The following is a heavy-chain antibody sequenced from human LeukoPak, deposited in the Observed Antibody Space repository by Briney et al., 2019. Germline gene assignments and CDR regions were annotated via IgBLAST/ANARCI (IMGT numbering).Heavy chain of an antibody. Sequence: GGSLTLSCAASGFTFSSYAMSWLRKAPGKGLEWVSAISGSCGSTYYADSVKGRFTISRDNSKNTLYLQMNSLRAEDTAVYYCASSGYSDYWGQGTLVTVSS. V-gene: IGHV3-23*01. D-gene: IGHD3-22*01. J-gene: IGHJ4*02. CDR3: ASSGYSDY. CDR1: GFTFSSYA. CDR2: ISGSCGST.